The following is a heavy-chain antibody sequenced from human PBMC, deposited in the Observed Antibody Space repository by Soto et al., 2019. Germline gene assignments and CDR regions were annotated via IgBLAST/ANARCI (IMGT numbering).Heavy chain of an antibody. CDR1: GYTFTSYG. D-gene: IGHD3-22*01. V-gene: IGHV1-18*01. Sequence: QVQLVQSGAEVKKPGASVKVSCKASGYTFTSYGISWVRQAPGQGLEWMGWISAYNGNTNYAQKLQGRVTMTTDTSTSTAYMELRSLRSYDTAVYYCARGAPYDSSGYEGGFDYWGQGTLVTVSS. CDR2: ISAYNGNT. CDR3: ARGAPYDSSGYEGGFDY. J-gene: IGHJ4*02.